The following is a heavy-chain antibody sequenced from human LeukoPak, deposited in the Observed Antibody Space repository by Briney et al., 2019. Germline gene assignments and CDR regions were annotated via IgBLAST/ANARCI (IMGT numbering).Heavy chain of an antibody. CDR3: ARARRYSSGWYQRGYYFDY. V-gene: IGHV4-4*07. CDR2: IYTSGST. Sequence: SETLSLTCTVSGGSISSYYWSWIRQPAGKGLEWIGRIYTSGSTNYNPPLKSRVTMSVDTSKNQFSLKLSPVTAADTAVYYCARARRYSSGWYQRGYYFDYWGQGTLVTVSS. D-gene: IGHD6-19*01. J-gene: IGHJ4*02. CDR1: GGSISSYY.